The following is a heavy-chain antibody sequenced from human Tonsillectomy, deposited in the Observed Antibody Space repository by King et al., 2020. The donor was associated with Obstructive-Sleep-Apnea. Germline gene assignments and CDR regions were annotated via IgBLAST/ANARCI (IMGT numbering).Heavy chain of an antibody. J-gene: IGHJ4*02. CDR1: GFTFSSYA. D-gene: IGHD2-2*01. CDR3: ARAPCTSCYGPLDY. V-gene: IGHV3-30-3*01. CDR2: ISYDGSNK. Sequence: QLVQSGGGVVQPGRSLRLSCAASGFTFSSYAMHWVRQDPGKGLEWVAVISYDGSNKYYAYSVKGRFTISRDNSKNTLYLQMNSLRAEDTAVYYYARAPCTSCYGPLDYWGQGTLVTVSS.